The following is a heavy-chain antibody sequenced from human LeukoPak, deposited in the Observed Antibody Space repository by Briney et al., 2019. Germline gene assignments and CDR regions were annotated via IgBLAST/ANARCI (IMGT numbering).Heavy chain of an antibody. J-gene: IGHJ4*02. CDR2: ISSSSSYI. CDR3: ARDAGSAMDLLDY. Sequence: PGGSLRLSCAASGFTFSSYSMNWVRQAPGKGLEWVSSISSSSSYIYYADSVKGRFTISRDNAKNSLYLQMNSLRAEDTAVYYCARDAGSAMDLLDYWRQGTLVTVSS. CDR1: GFTFSSYS. D-gene: IGHD5-18*01. V-gene: IGHV3-21*01.